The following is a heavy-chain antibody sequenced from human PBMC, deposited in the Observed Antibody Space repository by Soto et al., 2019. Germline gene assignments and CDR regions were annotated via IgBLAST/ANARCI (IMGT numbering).Heavy chain of an antibody. V-gene: IGHV3-30-3*01. CDR3: ARPWGQLSTYYYGMDT. CDR1: GFTFRNYA. CDR2: ISYDGDNK. D-gene: IGHD3-16*01. J-gene: IGHJ6*02. Sequence: QVQLVESGGGVVQPGRSLTLSCAASGFTFRNYAMHWVRQAPGKGLEWVATISYDGDNKYYTDSVKGPFTISRDNSKNTLYLQMNSLGPEDTAGYYCARPWGQLSTYYYGMDTWGQGTTVTVSS.